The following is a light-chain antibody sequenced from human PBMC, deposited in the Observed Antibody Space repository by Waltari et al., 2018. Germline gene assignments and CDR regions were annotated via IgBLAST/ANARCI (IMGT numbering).Light chain of an antibody. CDR1: SRDLGSFNY. CDR3: GSYTVRDSFV. Sequence: QSALPQPPPASGSPGQSVTISCTGTSRDLGSFNYVSWFQHHPGKAPKLMIYEVTRRPSGVPNRFSGSKSGNTASLSVSGLQAEDEADYYCGSYTVRDSFVFGGGTKLTVL. CDR2: EVT. J-gene: IGLJ3*02. V-gene: IGLV2-8*01.